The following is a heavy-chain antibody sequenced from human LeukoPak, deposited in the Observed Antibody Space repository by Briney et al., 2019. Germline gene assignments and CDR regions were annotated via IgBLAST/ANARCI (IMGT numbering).Heavy chain of an antibody. J-gene: IGHJ5*02. Sequence: GGSLRLSCAASGFTFSSYGMHWFRQAPGKGLEWVAVIWYDGSNKYYADSVKGRFTISRDNSKNTLYLQMNSLRAEDTAVYYCAPTMVRGVISWFDPWGQGTLVTVSS. CDR1: GFTFSSYG. CDR3: APTMVRGVISWFDP. V-gene: IGHV3-33*01. D-gene: IGHD3-10*01. CDR2: IWYDGSNK.